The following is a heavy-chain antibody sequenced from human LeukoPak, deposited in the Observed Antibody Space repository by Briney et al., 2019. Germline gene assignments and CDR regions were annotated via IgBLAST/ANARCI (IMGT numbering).Heavy chain of an antibody. J-gene: IGHJ4*02. V-gene: IGHV3-23*01. Sequence: GGSLRLFCAASGFSFSNYAMSWVRHAPGKGLEWVSGISNSGGTTYYADSVKRRFTVSRDNGKNTLSLQMNSLRAEDTAIYYCAKRLSATDDWGQGTLVTVSS. CDR2: ISNSGGTT. D-gene: IGHD5-12*01. CDR1: GFSFSNYA. CDR3: AKRLSATDD.